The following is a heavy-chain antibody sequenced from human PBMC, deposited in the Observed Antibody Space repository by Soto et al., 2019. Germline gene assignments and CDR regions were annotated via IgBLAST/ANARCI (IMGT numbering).Heavy chain of an antibody. CDR1: GFTSSSYE. D-gene: IGHD3-10*01. Sequence: GESLRLSCAVSGFTSSSYEMNWVRQAPGKGLEWISYNGRSGSTIYNSESVKSRFTISRDNAKNSLYLQMNSLRAEKTDVYYYPRHGLLWFEDLSPVDHWGQGTLVTVSS. CDR2: NGRSGSTI. J-gene: IGHJ4*02. CDR3: PRHGLLWFEDLSPVDH. V-gene: IGHV3-48*03.